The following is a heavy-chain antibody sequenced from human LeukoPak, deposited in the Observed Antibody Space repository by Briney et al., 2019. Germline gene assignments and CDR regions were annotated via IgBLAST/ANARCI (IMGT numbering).Heavy chain of an antibody. J-gene: IGHJ6*04. D-gene: IGHD6-6*01. CDR1: GFTFSSYE. CDR2: ISSSGSTI. V-gene: IGHV3-48*03. Sequence: GGSLRLSCAASGFTFSSYEMNWVRQAPGKGLEWVSYISSSGSTIYYADSVKGRFTISRDNAKNSLYLQMNSLRAEDTAVYYCSSSGSSSSAGDVWGKGTTVTVSS. CDR3: SSSGSSSSAGDV.